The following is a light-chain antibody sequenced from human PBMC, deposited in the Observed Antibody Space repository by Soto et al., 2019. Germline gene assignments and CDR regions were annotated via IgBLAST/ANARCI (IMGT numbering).Light chain of an antibody. CDR2: GTS. CDR3: QQSYSTLLIT. CDR1: QGSNTY. Sequence: DIQMTQSPSFLSASVGDRVTISCRASQGSNTYLNWYQQKPGKAPKLLIYGTSDLQNGVPSRFSGGGSGTHFTLTISSLQPEDFATYYCQQSYSTLLITFGQGTRLEV. V-gene: IGKV1-39*01. J-gene: IGKJ5*01.